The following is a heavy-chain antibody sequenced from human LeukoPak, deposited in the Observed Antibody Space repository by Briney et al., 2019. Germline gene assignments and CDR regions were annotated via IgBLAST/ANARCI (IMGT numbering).Heavy chain of an antibody. J-gene: IGHJ6*04. CDR2: IFHSEST. Sequence: SETLSLTCAVSGYSIGIGFYWGWIRQPPGRGLEWSGRIFHSESTYYNPSLKSRVTISVDTSKNQFSLKLSSVTAADTALYYCARASGSYGSGSYYYSGMDVWGKGTTVTVSS. CDR1: GYSIGIGFY. CDR3: ARASGSYGSGSYYYSGMDV. V-gene: IGHV4-38-2*01. D-gene: IGHD3-10*01.